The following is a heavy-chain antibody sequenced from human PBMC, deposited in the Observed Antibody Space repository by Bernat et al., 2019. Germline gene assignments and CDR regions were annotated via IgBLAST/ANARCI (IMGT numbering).Heavy chain of an antibody. J-gene: IGHJ5*02. V-gene: IGHV3-30*18. CDR3: AKASGGWLPINWFDP. Sequence: QVQLVESGGGVVQPGRSLRLSCAASGFTFSSYGMHWVRQAPGKGLEWVAVISYDGSNKYYADSVKGRFTISRDNSKNTLYLQMNILRAEDTAVYYCAKASGGWLPINWFDPWGQGTLVTVSS. CDR2: ISYDGSNK. CDR1: GFTFSSYG. D-gene: IGHD5-12*01.